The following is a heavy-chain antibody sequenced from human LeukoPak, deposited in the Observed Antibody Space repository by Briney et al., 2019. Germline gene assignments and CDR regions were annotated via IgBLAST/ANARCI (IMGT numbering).Heavy chain of an antibody. CDR2: ISNDGSDN. Sequence: PGGSLRLSCAASGFTFSSYGLHWVRQAPGKGLEWLAVISNDGSDNYYADSVKGRFTISRDNSKNTLYLQMNSLRAEDTAVYYCARWMIAAAYYFDYWGQGTLVTVSS. J-gene: IGHJ4*02. CDR1: GFTFSSYG. D-gene: IGHD6-13*01. CDR3: ARWMIAAAYYFDY. V-gene: IGHV3-33*05.